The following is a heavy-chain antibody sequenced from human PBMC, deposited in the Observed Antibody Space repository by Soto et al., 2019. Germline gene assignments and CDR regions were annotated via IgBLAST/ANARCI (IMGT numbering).Heavy chain of an antibody. V-gene: IGHV4-34*01. J-gene: IGHJ4*02. CDR1: GGSFGGYY. CDR3: ARGLITGSQYSGGWYYFDS. Sequence: PSETLSLTCGVYGGSFGGYYGSWIRQPPGKGLEWIGEINHSGSTNYNPSLKSRVTISVDTSKNQFSLGLSSVTAADTAVYYCARGLITGSQYSGGWYYFDSWGQGTQVTVSS. CDR2: INHSGST. D-gene: IGHD1-26*01.